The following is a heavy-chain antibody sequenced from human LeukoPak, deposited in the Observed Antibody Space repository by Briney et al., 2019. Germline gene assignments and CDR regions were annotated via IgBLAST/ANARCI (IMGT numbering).Heavy chain of an antibody. J-gene: IGHJ4*02. Sequence: SETLSLTCAVSGASITSGFFTWTWIRQPPGKGLEWIGYVYHTGSTNYNPSLKTRVTLSVDKSKNQFSLRLDSVTAADTAVYFCAGEHDILTGSLHSWGQGTLVTVSS. CDR2: VYHTGST. CDR1: GASITSGFFT. CDR3: AGEHDILTGSLHS. V-gene: IGHV4-30-2*01. D-gene: IGHD3-9*01.